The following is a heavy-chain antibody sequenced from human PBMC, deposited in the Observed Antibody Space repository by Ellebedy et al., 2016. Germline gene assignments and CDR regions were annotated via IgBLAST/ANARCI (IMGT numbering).Heavy chain of an antibody. V-gene: IGHV4-59*08. Sequence: SETLSLXCTVSGGSISSYYWSWIRQPPGKGLEWLGYIYYSGSTNYNPSLKSRVTISVDTPKNQFSLKLSSVTAADTAVYYCARLYGDYLKADYWGQGTLVTVSS. CDR3: ARLYGDYLKADY. CDR2: IYYSGST. CDR1: GGSISSYY. J-gene: IGHJ4*02. D-gene: IGHD4-17*01.